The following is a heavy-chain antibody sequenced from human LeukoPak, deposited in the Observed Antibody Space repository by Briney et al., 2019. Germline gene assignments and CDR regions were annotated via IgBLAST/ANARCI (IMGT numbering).Heavy chain of an antibody. CDR3: ARVIYGSGSYYNGFDY. J-gene: IGHJ4*02. V-gene: IGHV4-30-2*01. CDR1: GGSISSGGYS. CDR2: IYHSGST. Sequence: PSETLSLTCAVSGGSISSGGYSWSWIRQPPGKGLEWIGYIYHSGSTYYNPSLKSRVTISVDRSKNQFSLKLSSVTAADTAVYYCARVIYGSGSYYNGFDYWGQGTLVTVSS. D-gene: IGHD3-10*01.